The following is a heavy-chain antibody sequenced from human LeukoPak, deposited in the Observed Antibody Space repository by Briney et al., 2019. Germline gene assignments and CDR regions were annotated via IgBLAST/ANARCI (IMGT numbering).Heavy chain of an antibody. CDR1: GFTFSGYA. J-gene: IGHJ4*02. Sequence: GGSLRLSCAASGFTFSGYAIHWVRQAPGKGLEWVAVISSDGKDKHHADSVKGRFTISRDNSKNTLYLQTNSLRAEDTAVYYCARDLRRFAAYYFDYWGQGTLVTVSS. D-gene: IGHD5/OR15-5a*01. CDR3: ARDLRRFAAYYFDY. CDR2: ISSDGKDK. V-gene: IGHV3-30*03.